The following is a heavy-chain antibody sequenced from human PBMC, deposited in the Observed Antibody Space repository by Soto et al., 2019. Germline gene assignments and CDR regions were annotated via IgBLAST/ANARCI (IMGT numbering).Heavy chain of an antibody. CDR2: LLYDGSNK. V-gene: IGHV3-33*01. J-gene: IGHJ6*02. CDR1: GFTFSSYG. D-gene: IGHD2-2*01. CDR3: AREFIVVVPAAIHYYGMDV. Sequence: PGGSLRLSCAASGFTFSSYGMHWVRQAPGKGLEWVAVLLYDGSNKYYADSVKGRFTISIDNSKNTLYLQMNSLRAEDTAVYYCAREFIVVVPAAIHYYGMDVWGQGTTVTVSS.